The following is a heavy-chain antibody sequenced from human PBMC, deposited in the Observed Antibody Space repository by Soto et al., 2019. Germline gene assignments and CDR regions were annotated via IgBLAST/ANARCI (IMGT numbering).Heavy chain of an antibody. CDR1: GGTFSSYA. CDR2: IIPTFGTA. Sequence: VSCKASGGTFSSYAISRVRQAPGQGLEWMGGIIPTFGTANYAQKFQGRVTITADESTSTAYMELSSLRSEDTAVYYCAKDRPVGATAFDIWGQGTMVTVSS. D-gene: IGHD1-26*01. V-gene: IGHV1-69*01. J-gene: IGHJ3*02. CDR3: AKDRPVGATAFDI.